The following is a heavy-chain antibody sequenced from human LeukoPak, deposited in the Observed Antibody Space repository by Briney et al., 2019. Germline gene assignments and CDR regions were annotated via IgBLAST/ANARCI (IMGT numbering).Heavy chain of an antibody. Sequence: HPGGSLRLSCAASGFTFSSYEMNWVRQAPGKGLEWVSYISSSGSTIYYADSVKGRFTISRDNAKNSLYLQMNSLRAEDTAVYYCARDVTYYYDSSGYYYPSLGLAFDIWGQGTMVTVSS. CDR1: GFTFSSYE. D-gene: IGHD3-22*01. CDR2: ISSSGSTI. V-gene: IGHV3-48*03. CDR3: ARDVTYYYDSSGYYYPSLGLAFDI. J-gene: IGHJ3*02.